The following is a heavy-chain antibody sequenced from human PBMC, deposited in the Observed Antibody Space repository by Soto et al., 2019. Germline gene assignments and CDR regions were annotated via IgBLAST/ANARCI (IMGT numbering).Heavy chain of an antibody. CDR2: ITSSGTT. D-gene: IGHD2-8*02. J-gene: IGHJ4*02. CDR1: GFAFSTYS. CDR3: ATSLFHSGPGWGRPVGY. V-gene: IGHV3-48*01. Sequence: EVQLVESGGGLVQPGGSLRVSCAASGFAFSTYSFHWVRQAPGKRLEWISYITSSGTTYFADAITGLLTISRNNAENSLYLQMTSLRAEHTAVYYCATSLFHSGPGWGRPVGYWGQGTLVTVSS.